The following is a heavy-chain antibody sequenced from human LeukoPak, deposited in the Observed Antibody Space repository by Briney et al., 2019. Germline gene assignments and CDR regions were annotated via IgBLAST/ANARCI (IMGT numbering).Heavy chain of an antibody. CDR1: GGSISSSSYY. J-gene: IGHJ4*02. D-gene: IGHD5-18*01. CDR2: IYYSGST. V-gene: IGHV4-39*01. Sequence: SETLSLTCTVSGGSISSSSYYWGWIRQPPGKGLEWIGSIYYSGSTYYNPSLKSRVTISVGTSKNQFSLKLSSVTAADTAVYYCARPGPYSYGPTELDYWGQGTLVTVSS. CDR3: ARPGPYSYGPTELDY.